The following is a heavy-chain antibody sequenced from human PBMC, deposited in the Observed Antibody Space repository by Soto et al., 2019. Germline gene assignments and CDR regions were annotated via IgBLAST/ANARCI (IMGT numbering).Heavy chain of an antibody. J-gene: IGHJ4*02. Sequence: GASVKVSCKASGGTFSSYAISWVRQAPGQGLEWMGGIIPIFGTANYAQKFQGRVTITADESTSTAYMELSSLRSEDTAVYYCARGPNYYDSSGYCPVDYWGQGTLVTVSS. V-gene: IGHV1-69*13. CDR3: ARGPNYYDSSGYCPVDY. D-gene: IGHD3-22*01. CDR1: GGTFSSYA. CDR2: IIPIFGTA.